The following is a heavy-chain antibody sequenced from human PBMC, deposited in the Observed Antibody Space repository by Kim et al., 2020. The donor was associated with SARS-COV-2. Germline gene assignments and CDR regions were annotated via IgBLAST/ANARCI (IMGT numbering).Heavy chain of an antibody. Sequence: DYGKGRFTISRDNAQTSLYLQMNSLRAEETALYYCAKDFYYYDSSGTGDYWGQGTLVTVSS. J-gene: IGHJ4*02. D-gene: IGHD3-22*01. V-gene: IGHV3-9*01. CDR3: AKDFYYYDSSGTGDY.